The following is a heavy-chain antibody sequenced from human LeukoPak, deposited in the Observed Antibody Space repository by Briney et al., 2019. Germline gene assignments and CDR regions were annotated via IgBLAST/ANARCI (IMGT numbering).Heavy chain of an antibody. J-gene: IGHJ4*02. CDR1: GYTFSTYS. CDR3: ARCSGGSCYNSDDY. Sequence: WGSLRLSCAASGYTFSTYSMNWVRQAPAKGLEWVSSISSGSRYIYYADSVKGRFTISRDNAKNSLYLQMNSLRAEDTAVYYCARCSGGSCYNSDDYWGQGTLVTVS. D-gene: IGHD2-15*01. CDR2: ISSGSRYI. V-gene: IGHV3-21*01.